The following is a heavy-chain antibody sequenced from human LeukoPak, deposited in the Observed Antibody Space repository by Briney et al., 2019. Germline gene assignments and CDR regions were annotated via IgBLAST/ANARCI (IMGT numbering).Heavy chain of an antibody. J-gene: IGHJ4*02. CDR3: VKARGAGSHKGWYFDS. D-gene: IGHD1-26*01. CDR1: GFTFNNYG. Sequence: GGSLRLSCAASGFTFNNYGMSWVRQAPGKGLEWVSGLSGSGGSVWYADSVKGRFTISRDNSKNTLYLQLNSLRAEDTAIYYCVKARGAGSHKGWYFDSWGQGTLVTVSS. CDR2: LSGSGGSV. V-gene: IGHV3-23*01.